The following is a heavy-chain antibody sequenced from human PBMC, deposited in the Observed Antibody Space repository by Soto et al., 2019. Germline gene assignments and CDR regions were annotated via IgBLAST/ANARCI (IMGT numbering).Heavy chain of an antibody. J-gene: IGHJ6*01. CDR1: GYNFTTYG. CDR2: ISGDSVNT. Sequence: QVHLIQSGGELKKPGASVKVSRKAAGYNFTTYGISWVRQAPGQGLEWMGWISGDSVNTKSAPKLQDRITMTTDTSAGTAYMELRRLRSDDTAVYSCAREGQQQAQETYYYFYGMDIWGQGTTVTVSS. V-gene: IGHV1-18*01. D-gene: IGHD6-13*01. CDR3: AREGQQQAQETYYYFYGMDI.